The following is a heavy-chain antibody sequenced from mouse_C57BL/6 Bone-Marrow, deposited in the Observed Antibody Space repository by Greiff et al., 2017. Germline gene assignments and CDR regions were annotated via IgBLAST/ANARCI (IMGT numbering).Heavy chain of an antibody. V-gene: IGHV5-12*01. CDR1: GFTFSDYY. CDR3: ARHGVDYDVFGRAY. J-gene: IGHJ3*01. CDR2: ISNGGGST. D-gene: IGHD2-3*01. Sequence: EVKLMESGGGLVQPGGSLKLSCAASGFTFSDYYMYWVRQTPEKRLEWVAYISNGGGSTYYPDTVKGRFTISRDNAKNTLYLQMSRLKSEDTAMYYCARHGVDYDVFGRAYWGQGTLVTVSA.